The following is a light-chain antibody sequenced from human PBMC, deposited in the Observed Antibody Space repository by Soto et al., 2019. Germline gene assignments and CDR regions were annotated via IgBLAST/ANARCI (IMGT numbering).Light chain of an antibody. CDR2: SNN. J-gene: IGLJ3*02. V-gene: IGLV1-44*01. Sequence: QSVLTQPPSASGTPGQRVTISCSGSSSNIGSNTVNWYQQLPGTAPKLLIYSNNQRPSGVPDRFSGSKSGTSASLAISRLQSEYEADYYCAAWDDSLNGRWVFGGGTKLTVL. CDR1: SSNIGSNT. CDR3: AAWDDSLNGRWV.